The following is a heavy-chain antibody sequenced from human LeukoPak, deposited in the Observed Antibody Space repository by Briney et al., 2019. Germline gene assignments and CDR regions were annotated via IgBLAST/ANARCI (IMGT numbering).Heavy chain of an antibody. V-gene: IGHV3-53*01. CDR1: GFTVSSSF. D-gene: IGHD6-13*01. Sequence: GGSLRLSCAASGFTVSSSFMSWVRQAPGKGLEWVSIIYSGGTTYYADSVKGRFTISRDNSKNTLYLQMNSLRAEDTAVYFCARDDRIGAAGTFDNWGQGTLVTVFS. CDR3: ARDDRIGAAGTFDN. CDR2: IYSGGTT. J-gene: IGHJ4*02.